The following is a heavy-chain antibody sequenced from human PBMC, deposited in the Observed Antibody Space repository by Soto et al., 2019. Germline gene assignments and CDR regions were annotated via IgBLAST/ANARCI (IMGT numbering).Heavy chain of an antibody. Sequence: QVQLVQSGAEVKKPGASVKVSCKASGYTFTSYDINWVRQATGQGLEWMGWMNPNSGNTGYAQKFQGRVTMTRHTSISTAYMELSSLISEDTAVYYCARTRIAAAGNWFDPCGQGTLVTVSS. CDR2: MNPNSGNT. D-gene: IGHD6-13*01. V-gene: IGHV1-8*01. CDR1: GYTFTSYD. J-gene: IGHJ5*02. CDR3: ARTRIAAAGNWFDP.